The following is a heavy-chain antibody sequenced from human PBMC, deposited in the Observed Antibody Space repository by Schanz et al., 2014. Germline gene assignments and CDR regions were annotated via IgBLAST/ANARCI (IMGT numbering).Heavy chain of an antibody. V-gene: IGHV1-2*06. D-gene: IGHD3-10*01. CDR1: GHPFTAYY. Sequence: QVQLVQSGAEVKKPGASVKVSCKASGHPFTAYYMHWVRQAPGQGLEWMGRINPNSGGTNYAENFQGRVTMTRNTSISTAYMELNSLTSEDTAVYYCARVSMEFERGKSYYYYMDVWGRGTTVTVSS. CDR3: ARVSMEFERGKSYYYYMDV. J-gene: IGHJ6*03. CDR2: INPNSGGT.